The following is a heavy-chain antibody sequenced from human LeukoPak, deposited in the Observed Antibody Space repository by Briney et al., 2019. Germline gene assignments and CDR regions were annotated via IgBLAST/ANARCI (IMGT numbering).Heavy chain of an antibody. D-gene: IGHD1/OR15-1a*01. Sequence: PGGSLRLSCAASGFTFSSYAMSWVRQAPGKGLEWVSGISGSGGITYYADSVKGRFTISRDNSKNALSLQMNSLRAEDTAVYYCVRNQWVEQYWYFDLWGRGTLVTVSS. J-gene: IGHJ2*01. CDR1: GFTFSSYA. CDR3: VRNQWVEQYWYFDL. V-gene: IGHV3-23*01. CDR2: ISGSGGIT.